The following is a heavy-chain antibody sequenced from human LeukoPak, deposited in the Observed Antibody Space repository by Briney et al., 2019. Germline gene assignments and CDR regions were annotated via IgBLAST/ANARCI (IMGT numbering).Heavy chain of an antibody. V-gene: IGHV1-2*02. D-gene: IGHD1-26*01. Sequence: GASVKVSCKASGYTFTGYYMHWVRQAPGQGLEWMGWINPNSGGTNYAQKFQGRVTMTRDTSISTAYMELSRLRSDDTAVYYCARVKRGSYVTEVLDYWGQGTLVTVSS. CDR3: ARVKRGSYVTEVLDY. CDR2: INPNSGGT. J-gene: IGHJ4*02. CDR1: GYTFTGYY.